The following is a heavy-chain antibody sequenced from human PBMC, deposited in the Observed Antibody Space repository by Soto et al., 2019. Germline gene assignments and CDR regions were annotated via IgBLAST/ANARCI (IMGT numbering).Heavy chain of an antibody. CDR2: ISYDGSNK. CDR3: ARDRTRVAALFDI. D-gene: IGHD2-15*01. J-gene: IGHJ3*02. V-gene: IGHV3-30-3*01. Sequence: PGGSLRLSCAASGVTFSSYAMHWVRQAPGKGLEWVAVISYDGSNKYYADSVKGRFTISRDNSKNTLYLQMNSLRAEDTAVYYCARDRTRVAALFDIWGQGTMVTVSS. CDR1: GVTFSSYA.